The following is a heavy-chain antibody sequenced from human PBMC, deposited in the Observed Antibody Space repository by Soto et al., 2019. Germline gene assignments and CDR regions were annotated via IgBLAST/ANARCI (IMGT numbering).Heavy chain of an antibody. J-gene: IGHJ4*02. V-gene: IGHV1-2*02. CDR1: GHTFTGHH. D-gene: IGHD2-21*02. CDR3: ALEPTGTAGFDY. Sequence: QGQMVQSGVEVKKPGPSVKVSCKASGHTFTGHHMHWVRQAPGQGLEWMGLIDLDIGDTKNAQKFQGRVTSTSYTSITTAYMELRGLRSDDTAVYYCALEPTGTAGFDYWGQGTLVTVSS. CDR2: IDLDIGDT.